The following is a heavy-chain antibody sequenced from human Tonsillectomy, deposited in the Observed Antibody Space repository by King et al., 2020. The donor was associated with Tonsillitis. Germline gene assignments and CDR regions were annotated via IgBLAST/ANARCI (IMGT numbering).Heavy chain of an antibody. CDR2: IAYDASYE. V-gene: IGHV3-30*18. D-gene: IGHD3-16*01. Sequence: VQLVESGGGVVQPGTSLRLSCAASGFTFGNYGMHWVRQAPGKGLEWVALIAYDASYENYADSVKGRFTISRDNSKNTLYLKMNSLRVDDTAVYYCAKDGIGLSGWYFDLWGRGTLVTVSS. CDR3: AKDGIGLSGWYFDL. J-gene: IGHJ2*01. CDR1: GFTFGNYG.